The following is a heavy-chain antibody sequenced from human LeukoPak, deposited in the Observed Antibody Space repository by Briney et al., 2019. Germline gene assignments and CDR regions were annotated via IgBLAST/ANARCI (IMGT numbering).Heavy chain of an antibody. CDR3: ARDYAFEQQLVPRRFDP. Sequence: SVKVSCKASGGTFSSYAISWVRQAPGQGLEWMGGIIPIFGTANYAQKFQGRVTITADESTSTAYMELSSLRSEDTAVYYCARDYAFEQQLVPRRFDPWGQGTLVTVSS. CDR1: GGTFSSYA. J-gene: IGHJ5*02. CDR2: IIPIFGTA. D-gene: IGHD6-13*01. V-gene: IGHV1-69*13.